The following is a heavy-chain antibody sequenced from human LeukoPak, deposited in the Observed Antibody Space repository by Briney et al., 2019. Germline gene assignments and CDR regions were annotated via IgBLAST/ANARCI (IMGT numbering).Heavy chain of an antibody. Sequence: GGSLRLSCAASGFNFSSYEMNWVRQAPGRGVEWVSYISSSGSTIYYADSVKGRFTISRDNAKNSLYLQMNSLRAEDTAVYYCSRGPGYIDYWGQGTLVTVSS. CDR3: SRGPGYIDY. CDR1: GFNFSSYE. J-gene: IGHJ4*02. V-gene: IGHV3-48*03. CDR2: ISSSGSTI.